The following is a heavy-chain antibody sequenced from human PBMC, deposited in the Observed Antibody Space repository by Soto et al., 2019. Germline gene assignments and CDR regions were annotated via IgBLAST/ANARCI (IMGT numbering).Heavy chain of an antibody. J-gene: IGHJ6*02. CDR2: IWYDGSNK. Sequence: QVQLVESGGGVVQPGRSLRLSCAASGFTFSSYGMHWVRQAPGKGLEWVAVIWYDGSNKYYADSVKGRFTISRDNSKNTLYLQMNSLRAEDTAVYYCARDAMATNYYYYYGMDVWGQGTTVTVSS. V-gene: IGHV3-33*01. CDR1: GFTFSSYG. CDR3: ARDAMATNYYYYYGMDV. D-gene: IGHD5-12*01.